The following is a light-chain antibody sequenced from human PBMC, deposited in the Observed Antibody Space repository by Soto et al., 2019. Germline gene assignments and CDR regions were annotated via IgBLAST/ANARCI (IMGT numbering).Light chain of an antibody. CDR1: QSVSSSY. CDR3: QQYARSPRIT. V-gene: IGKV3-20*01. CDR2: GAS. J-gene: IGKJ3*01. Sequence: EIVLTQSPGTLYLSPEERATLSCRASQSVSSSYLAWYQQKPGQAPRLLIYGASSTATGIPDRFSGSGSGTEFTLTISRLEPEDFAVYYGQQYARSPRITFGPGTKVDI.